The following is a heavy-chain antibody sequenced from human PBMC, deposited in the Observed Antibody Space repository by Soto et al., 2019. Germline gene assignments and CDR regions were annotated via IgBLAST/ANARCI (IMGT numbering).Heavy chain of an antibody. V-gene: IGHV3-49*04. Sequence: GGSLRLSCTASGCTFGDYAMSWVRQAPGKGLEWVGFIRSKAYGGTTEYAASVKGRFTISRDDSKSIAYLQMNSLKTEDTAVYYCTRDPENNYYGSGSYLPWGQGTLVTVSS. CDR2: IRSKAYGGTT. J-gene: IGHJ4*02. CDR1: GCTFGDYA. CDR3: TRDPENNYYGSGSYLP. D-gene: IGHD3-10*01.